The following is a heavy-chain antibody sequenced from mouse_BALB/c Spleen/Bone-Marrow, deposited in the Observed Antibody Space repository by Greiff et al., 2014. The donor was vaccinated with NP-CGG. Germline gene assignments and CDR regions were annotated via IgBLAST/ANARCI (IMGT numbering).Heavy chain of an antibody. Sequence: EVQLQQSGPELVKPGASVKISCKASGYSFTGYYMHWVKQSHGNSLDWIGYIYPYNGVSSYNQKFKGKATLTVDKSSSAAYMELHSLTSDDSAVYYCESRGEYFDVWGAGTTVTVSS. CDR2: IYPYNGVS. CDR1: GYSFTGYY. V-gene: IGHV1-31*01. CDR3: ESRGEYFDV. J-gene: IGHJ1*01.